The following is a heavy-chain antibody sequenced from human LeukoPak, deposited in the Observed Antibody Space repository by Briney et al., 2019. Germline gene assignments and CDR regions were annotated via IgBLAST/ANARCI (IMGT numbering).Heavy chain of an antibody. V-gene: IGHV1-18*01. Sequence: ASVKVSCKASGYTFTSYGISWVRQAPGQGLEWMGWISAYNGNTNYAQKLQGRVTMTTDTSTSTAYMELRSLRSDDTAVYYCARGDVVVPAAMWYYGMDVWGQGTTVTVSS. CDR1: GYTFTSYG. D-gene: IGHD2-2*01. CDR3: ARGDVVVPAAMWYYGMDV. CDR2: ISAYNGNT. J-gene: IGHJ6*02.